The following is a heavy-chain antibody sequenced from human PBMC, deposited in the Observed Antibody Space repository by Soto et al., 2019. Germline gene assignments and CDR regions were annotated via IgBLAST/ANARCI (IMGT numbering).Heavy chain of an antibody. J-gene: IGHJ3*02. CDR3: ARGSEGNAFDI. V-gene: IGHV3-33*01. CDR2: IWYDGSKK. CDR1: GFTFSSYG. D-gene: IGHD3-10*01. Sequence: QVQLVESGGGVVQPGRSLRLSCAASGFTFSSYGMHWVRQAPGKGLEWVALIWYDGSKKYYADSVKGRFTISRDDSKNTLYLQMDRLRAEGTAVYYCARGSEGNAFDIWGQGTLVTVSS.